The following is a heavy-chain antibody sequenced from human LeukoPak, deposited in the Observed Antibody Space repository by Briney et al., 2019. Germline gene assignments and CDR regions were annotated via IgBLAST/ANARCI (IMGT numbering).Heavy chain of an antibody. V-gene: IGHV4-34*01. CDR1: GGSFSGYY. CDR3: ARTEQQLVPWFDP. Sequence: SETLSLTCAVYGGSFSGYYWSWIRQPPGKGLEWIGEIKHSGSTNYNPSLKSRVTISVDTSKNQFSLKLSSVTAADTAVYYCARTEQQLVPWFDPWGQGTLVTVSS. CDR2: IKHSGST. D-gene: IGHD6-13*01. J-gene: IGHJ5*02.